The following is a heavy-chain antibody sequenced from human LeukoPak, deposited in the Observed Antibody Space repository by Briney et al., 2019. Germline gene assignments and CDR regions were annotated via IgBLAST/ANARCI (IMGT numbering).Heavy chain of an antibody. CDR3: ARGGVVPAASDY. Sequence: GGSLRLSCAASGLTFSSYSMNWVRQAPGKGLEWVSSISSSSSYIYYADSVKGRFTISRDNAKNSLYLQMNSLRAEDTAVYYCARGGVVPAASDYWGQGTLVTVSS. J-gene: IGHJ4*02. D-gene: IGHD2-2*01. CDR2: ISSSSSYI. CDR1: GLTFSSYS. V-gene: IGHV3-21*01.